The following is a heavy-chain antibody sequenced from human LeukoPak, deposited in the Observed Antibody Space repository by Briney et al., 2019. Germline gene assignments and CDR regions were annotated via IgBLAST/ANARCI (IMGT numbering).Heavy chain of an antibody. J-gene: IGHJ4*02. D-gene: IGHD3-10*01. V-gene: IGHV3-23*01. CDR3: AKKLLWFGEVIDY. CDR2: ISGSGGST. Sequence: GGSLRPSCAASGFTFSSYAMSWVRQAPGKGLEWVSAISGSGGSTYYADPVKGRFTISRDNSKNTLYLQMNSLRAEDTAVYYCAKKLLWFGEVIDYWGQGTLDTVSS. CDR1: GFTFSSYA.